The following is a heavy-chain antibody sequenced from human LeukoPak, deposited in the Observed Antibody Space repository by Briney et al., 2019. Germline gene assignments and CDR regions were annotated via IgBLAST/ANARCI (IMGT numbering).Heavy chain of an antibody. J-gene: IGHJ4*02. CDR3: AISYDSSGSNDYFDY. CDR1: GFTFSSYA. CDR2: ISYDGSNK. D-gene: IGHD3-22*01. V-gene: IGHV3-30-3*01. Sequence: GGSLRLFCAASGFTFSSYAMHGVRQAPGKGLEGGAVISYDGSNKYYADSVKRRFNFSRDDSKNTLYLQMNSLRADDTAVYYCAISYDSSGSNDYFDYWGQGTLVTVSS.